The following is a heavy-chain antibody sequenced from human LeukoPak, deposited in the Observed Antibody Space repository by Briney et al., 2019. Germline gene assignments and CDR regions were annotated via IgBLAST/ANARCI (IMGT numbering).Heavy chain of an antibody. Sequence: GGSLRLSCAASGFTFSSYWMSWVRQAPGKGLEWVANIKQDGSEKYYVDSVKGRFTISRDNAKNSLYLQMSSLRAEDTAVYYCAREYNYYGSGSWVDYWGQGTLVTVSS. J-gene: IGHJ4*02. CDR2: IKQDGSEK. D-gene: IGHD3-10*01. CDR3: AREYNYYGSGSWVDY. V-gene: IGHV3-7*01. CDR1: GFTFSSYW.